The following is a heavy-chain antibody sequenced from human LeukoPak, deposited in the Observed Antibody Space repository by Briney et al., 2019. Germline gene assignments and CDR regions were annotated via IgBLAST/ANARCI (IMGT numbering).Heavy chain of an antibody. V-gene: IGHV1-69*04. J-gene: IGHJ4*02. CDR1: GGTFSSYA. CDR3: AREVLSYCSGGSCSPRSELAKKYYFDY. Sequence: GASVKVSCKASGGTFSSYAISWVRQAPGQGLEWMGSIIPILGIANYAQKFQGRVTITADNSTRTAYMELSSLRSEDTAVYYCAREVLSYCSGGSCSPRSELAKKYYFDYWGQGTLVTVSS. CDR2: IIPILGIA. D-gene: IGHD2-15*01.